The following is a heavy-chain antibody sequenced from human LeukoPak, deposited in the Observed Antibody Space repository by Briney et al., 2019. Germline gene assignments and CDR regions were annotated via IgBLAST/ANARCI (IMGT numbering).Heavy chain of an antibody. D-gene: IGHD1-26*01. J-gene: IGHJ4*02. CDR2: ITYDGSNK. CDR1: GFTFSTYA. Sequence: GRSLRLSCTASGFTFSTYAMHWVRQAPGKGLEWVAVITYDGSNKYYADSVKGRFTISRDNSRNTLYLQMNSLRAEDTAVYYCARGLLGATTSYFDYWGQGTLVTVSS. CDR3: ARGLLGATTSYFDY. V-gene: IGHV3-30-3*01.